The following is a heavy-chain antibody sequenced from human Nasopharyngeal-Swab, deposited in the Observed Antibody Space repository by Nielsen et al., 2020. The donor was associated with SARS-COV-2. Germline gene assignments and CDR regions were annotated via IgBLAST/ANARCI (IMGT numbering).Heavy chain of an antibody. J-gene: IGHJ4*02. CDR2: IGGSGVKT. CDR3: AKEQGTGWQHPFDY. D-gene: IGHD6-19*01. CDR1: GFTFSSA. V-gene: IGHV3-23*01. Sequence: GGSLRLSCAASGFTFSSAMSWVRQDPGKGLDCVSGIGGSGVKTYYADSVKGRFTISRDNSKNTLYLQMNSLRAEDTAVYYFAKEQGTGWQHPFDYWGQGTLVTVSS.